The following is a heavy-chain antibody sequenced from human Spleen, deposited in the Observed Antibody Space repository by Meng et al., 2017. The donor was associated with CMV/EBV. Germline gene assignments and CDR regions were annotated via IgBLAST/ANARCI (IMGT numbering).Heavy chain of an antibody. CDR2: TSYDGRNN. Sequence: GESLKISCAASGFTFSNYAMHWVRQAPGKGRQWVASTSYDGRNNYYGDSVKGRFTISRDNSKNTVYVEMTSLRPDDTGIYYCARDPYCTSATCYSVGWFDPWGQGTVVTVSS. D-gene: IGHD3-9*01. CDR3: ARDPYCTSATCYSVGWFDP. J-gene: IGHJ5*02. CDR1: GFTFSNYA. V-gene: IGHV3-30*01.